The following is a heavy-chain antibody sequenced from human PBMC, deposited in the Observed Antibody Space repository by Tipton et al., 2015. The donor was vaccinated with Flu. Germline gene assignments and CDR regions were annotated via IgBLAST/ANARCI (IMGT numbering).Heavy chain of an antibody. D-gene: IGHD3-22*01. Sequence: LSLTCTVSGDSISRYYWNWIRQPAGKGLEWIGHMYNSGSTKYNPSLKSRVTISVDTSKNQFSLKLSSVTAADTAVYYCARGSTQFDSSGYYLDPTFDYWGQGTLVTVSS. J-gene: IGHJ4*02. CDR1: GDSISRYY. CDR2: MYNSGST. CDR3: ARGSTQFDSSGYYLDPTFDY. V-gene: IGHV4-4*07.